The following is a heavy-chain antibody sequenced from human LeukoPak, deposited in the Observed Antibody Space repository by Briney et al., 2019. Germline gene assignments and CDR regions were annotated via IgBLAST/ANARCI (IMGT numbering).Heavy chain of an antibody. J-gene: IGHJ4*02. Sequence: GGSLRLSCAASGFTFSSYAMSWVCQAPGEGLEWVSAISGSGGSTYYADSVKGRFTISRDNSKNTLYLQMNSLRAEDTAVYYCAKENPGITMVRGVPMYYFDYWGQGTLVTVSS. D-gene: IGHD3-10*01. CDR2: ISGSGGST. V-gene: IGHV3-23*01. CDR1: GFTFSSYA. CDR3: AKENPGITMVRGVPMYYFDY.